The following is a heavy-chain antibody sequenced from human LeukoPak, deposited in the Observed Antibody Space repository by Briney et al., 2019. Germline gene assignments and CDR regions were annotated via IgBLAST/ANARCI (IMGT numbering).Heavy chain of an antibody. J-gene: IGHJ4*02. D-gene: IGHD6-13*01. Sequence: SETLSLTCAAYGGSFTDYYWTWIRQAPGKGLEWIGEINHSGSTNYNPSLKSRVTISVDTSKNQFSLKLSSVTAADTAVYYCASAAAGTLLRTEWSYWGQGTLVTVSS. CDR2: INHSGST. CDR3: ASAAAGTLLRTEWSY. V-gene: IGHV4-34*01. CDR1: GGSFTDYY.